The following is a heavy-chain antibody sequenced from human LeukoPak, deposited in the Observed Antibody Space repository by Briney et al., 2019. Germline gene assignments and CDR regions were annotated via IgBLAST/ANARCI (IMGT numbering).Heavy chain of an antibody. CDR1: GFTFSNAW. CDR3: AKDRMTMIAEVDY. J-gene: IGHJ4*02. CDR2: IKAKTNGGTA. Sequence: GGSLRLSCAASGFTFSNAWMSWVRRAPGKGLEWVGRIKAKTNGGTADYTPPVKGRFTISRDDSKNTLYLQMNSLRAEDTAVYYCAKDRMTMIAEVDYWGQGTLVTVSS. D-gene: IGHD3-22*01. V-gene: IGHV3-15*01.